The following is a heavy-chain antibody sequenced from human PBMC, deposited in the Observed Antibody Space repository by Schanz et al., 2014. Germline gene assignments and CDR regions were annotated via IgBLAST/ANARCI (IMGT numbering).Heavy chain of an antibody. Sequence: QVHLVQSESELKNPGASVKVSCKASGYTFTRSGISWVRQAPGQGLEWMGWIGGSDGKTNFAQKFQGRVTMTTDTSTSTVYMELRSLTSDDSAVYYCARDRDQWDGNYLDYWGQGTLVTVSS. CDR3: ARDRDQWDGNYLDY. V-gene: IGHV1-18*01. CDR2: IGGSDGKT. J-gene: IGHJ4*02. D-gene: IGHD1-26*01. CDR1: GYTFTRSG.